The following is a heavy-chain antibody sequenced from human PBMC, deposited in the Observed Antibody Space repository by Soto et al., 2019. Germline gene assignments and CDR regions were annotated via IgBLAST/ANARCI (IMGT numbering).Heavy chain of an antibody. Sequence: LRLSCAASGFTFSSYGMHWVRQAPGKGLEWVAVISYDGSNKYYADSVKGRFTISRDNSKNTLYLQMNSLRAEDTAVYFCAGNWNYVYGMDVWGQGTTVTVSS. CDR2: ISYDGSNK. V-gene: IGHV3-30*03. CDR3: AGNWNYVYGMDV. D-gene: IGHD1-20*01. CDR1: GFTFSSYG. J-gene: IGHJ6*02.